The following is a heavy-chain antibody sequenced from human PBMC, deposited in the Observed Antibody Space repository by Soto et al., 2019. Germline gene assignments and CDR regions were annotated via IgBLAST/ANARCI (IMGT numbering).Heavy chain of an antibody. CDR2: IIPIFGTA. J-gene: IGHJ6*02. CDR3: ARLLEREVAATSEYYYYGIDV. Sequence: SVKVSCKASGGTFSSYAISWVRQAPGQGLEWMGGIIPIFGTANYAQKFQGRVTITRDESTSTAYMELSSLRSEDTAVYYCARLLEREVAATSEYYYYGIDVRAQRTTVTGSS. V-gene: IGHV1-69*05. CDR1: GGTFSSYA. D-gene: IGHD2-15*01.